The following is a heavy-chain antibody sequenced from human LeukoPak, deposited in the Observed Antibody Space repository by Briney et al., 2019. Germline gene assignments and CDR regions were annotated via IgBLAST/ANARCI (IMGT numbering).Heavy chain of an antibody. CDR1: GFTFSSYG. Sequence: GGSLRLSCAASGFTFSSYGMNWVRQAPGKGLEWVSYISSSGSTKYYADSVKGRFTISRDNAKNSLYLQTNSLRAEDTAVYYCARLYRSSSWYGIDYWGQGTLVTVSS. V-gene: IGHV3-48*03. CDR3: ARLYRSSSWYGIDY. D-gene: IGHD6-13*01. J-gene: IGHJ4*02. CDR2: ISSSGSTK.